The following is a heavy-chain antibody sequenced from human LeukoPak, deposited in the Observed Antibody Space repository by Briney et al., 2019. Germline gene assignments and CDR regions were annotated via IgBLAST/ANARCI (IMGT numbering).Heavy chain of an antibody. J-gene: IGHJ6*03. Sequence: PSETLSLTCTVSGGSISSGSYYWSWIRQPAGRGLEWIGRIYTSGSTNYNPSLKSRVTISVDTSENQFSLKLSSVTAADTAVYYCAREGHYYDSSGYPNYYYYYMDVWGEGTTVTVSS. D-gene: IGHD3-22*01. CDR2: IYTSGST. CDR3: AREGHYYDSSGYPNYYYYYMDV. CDR1: GGSISSGSYY. V-gene: IGHV4-61*02.